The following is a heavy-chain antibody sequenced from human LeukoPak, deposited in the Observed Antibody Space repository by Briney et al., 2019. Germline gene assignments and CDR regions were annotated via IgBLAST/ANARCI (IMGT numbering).Heavy chain of an antibody. D-gene: IGHD3-22*01. CDR1: GGTFSSYA. CDR3: ARVWRDYYDSSGYYEY. J-gene: IGHJ4*02. Sequence: GASVKVSCTASGGTFSSYAISWVRQAPGQGLEWMGRIIPIFATANYAQKFQGRVTITTDESTSTAYMELSSLRSEDTAVYYCARVWRDYYDSSGYYEYWGQGTLVTVSS. V-gene: IGHV1-69*05. CDR2: IIPIFATA.